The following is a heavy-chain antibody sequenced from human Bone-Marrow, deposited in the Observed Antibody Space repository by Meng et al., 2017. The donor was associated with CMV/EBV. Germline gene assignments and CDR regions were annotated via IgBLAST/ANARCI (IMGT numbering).Heavy chain of an antibody. CDR3: AREVPRYSFDY. CDR1: GGSFSGYY. D-gene: IGHD5-18*01. V-gene: IGHV4-34*01. Sequence: SETLSLTCAVYGGSFSGYYWSWIRQPPGKGLEWIGEINHSGSTNYNPSLKSRVTISVDTSKNQFSLKLYSVIAADTAVYYCAREVPRYSFDYWGQGTLVTVSS. CDR2: INHSGST. J-gene: IGHJ4*02.